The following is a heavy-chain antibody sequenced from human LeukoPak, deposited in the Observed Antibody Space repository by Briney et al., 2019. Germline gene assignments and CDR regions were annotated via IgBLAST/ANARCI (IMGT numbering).Heavy chain of an antibody. D-gene: IGHD2-21*01. Sequence: GGSLRLSCVASGLTFSTFPLSWVRQAPGKGLECVSAITRGGEKTFYADSVRGQFTISRDNSKNTLYLHMTGLRAEDTAVYYCAADNDWATGRGPSLEQWGRGTRVTVSS. CDR2: ITRGGEKT. CDR1: GLTFSTFP. CDR3: AADNDWATGRGPSLEQ. V-gene: IGHV3-23*01. J-gene: IGHJ4*02.